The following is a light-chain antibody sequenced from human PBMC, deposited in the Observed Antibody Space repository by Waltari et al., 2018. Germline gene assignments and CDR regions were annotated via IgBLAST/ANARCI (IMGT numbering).Light chain of an antibody. CDR1: QSLLYSSKNKNY. CDR2: SAS. J-gene: IGKJ4*01. Sequence: DIVMTQSPDSLAVSVGERATINCTSSQSLLYSSKNKNYLGWYQQKPGQAPKLPIYSASTRESGVPDRFSGSGSGTEFTLTINSLQAEDVAVYYCQQYYSAPLTFGGGTKVEIK. CDR3: QQYYSAPLT. V-gene: IGKV4-1*01.